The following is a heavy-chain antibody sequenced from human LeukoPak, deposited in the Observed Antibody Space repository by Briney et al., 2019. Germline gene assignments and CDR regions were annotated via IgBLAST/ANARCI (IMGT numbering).Heavy chain of an antibody. CDR2: ISYDGSNK. V-gene: IGHV3-30*03. Sequence: GGSLRLSCEASGFTFSSYGMNWVRQAPGKGLEWMAVISYDGSNKYYADSVKGRFTISRDNSKNTLFVQMSSLRAEDTAVYYCARGEYYSDTSSYFDYWGQGTLVTVSS. D-gene: IGHD3-22*01. CDR1: GFTFSSYG. CDR3: ARGEYYSDTSSYFDY. J-gene: IGHJ4*02.